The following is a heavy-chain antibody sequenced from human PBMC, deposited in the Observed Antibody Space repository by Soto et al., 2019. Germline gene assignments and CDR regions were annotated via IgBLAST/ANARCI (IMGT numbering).Heavy chain of an antibody. Sequence: QVQLQQWGAGLLKPSETLSLTCAVYGGSFSGYYWSWIRQPPGKGLEWIGEINHSGSTNYNPSLKSRVTISVDTSKNQFSLKLSSVTAADTAVYYCARGRRGSYSIDYWGQGTLVTVSS. CDR3: ARGRRGSYSIDY. CDR1: GGSFSGYY. V-gene: IGHV4-34*01. CDR2: INHSGST. D-gene: IGHD1-26*01. J-gene: IGHJ4*02.